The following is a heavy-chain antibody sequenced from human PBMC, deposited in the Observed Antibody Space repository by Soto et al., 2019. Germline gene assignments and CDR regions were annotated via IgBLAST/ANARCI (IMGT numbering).Heavy chain of an antibody. CDR1: GGTCVGHA. J-gene: IGHJ4*02. Sequence: SKRLSWAASGGTCVGHAMNRVRQAPGKGLEWVSGVSGNDGSTNYADSVRGRFTISRDTSRDTLYLQLNSLIAEDTAVYYCAKGYCGSTRCSFDYWGQGTLVTVSS. V-gene: IGHV3-23*01. CDR2: VSGNDGST. CDR3: AKGYCGSTRCSFDY. D-gene: IGHD2-2*01.